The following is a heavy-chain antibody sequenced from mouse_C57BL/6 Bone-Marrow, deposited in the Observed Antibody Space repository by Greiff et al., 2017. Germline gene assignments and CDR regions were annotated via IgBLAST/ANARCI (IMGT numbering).Heavy chain of an antibody. J-gene: IGHJ1*03. CDR3: AIQQRWYFDV. D-gene: IGHD3-1*01. CDR2: IYIGNGYT. V-gene: IGHV1-58*01. CDR1: GYTFTSYG. Sequence: VQLQQSGAELVRPGSSVKMSCKTSGYTFTSYGINWVKQRPGQGLEWIGYIYIGNGYTVYNEKFKGKATLTSATSSSTAYMQLSSLTSEDSAIYYCAIQQRWYFDVWGTGTTVTVSS.